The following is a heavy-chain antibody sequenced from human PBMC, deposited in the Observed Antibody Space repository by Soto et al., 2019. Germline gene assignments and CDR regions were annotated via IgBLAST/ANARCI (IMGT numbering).Heavy chain of an antibody. CDR1: GYSISNDYY. J-gene: IGHJ4*02. CDR2: MHHSGTT. CDR3: ARDFGKYVATIYFDN. V-gene: IGHV4-38-2*02. D-gene: IGHD5-12*01. Sequence: SETLSLTCAVSGYSISNDYYWGWIRQTPGKGLEWIGAMHHSGTTYYNPSLKSRVIMSVDTSKNQFSLQLRSVTAADTAVYYCARDFGKYVATIYFDNGGQGALVTVSS.